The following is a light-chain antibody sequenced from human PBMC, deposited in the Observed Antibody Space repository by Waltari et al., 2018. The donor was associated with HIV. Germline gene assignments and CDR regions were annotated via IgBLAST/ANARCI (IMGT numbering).Light chain of an antibody. J-gene: IGKJ4*01. CDR1: PSVSRH. Sequence: ELVLTQSPATLYVSPGERAILPCRASPSVSRHLAWYQQKSAQAPRLLIYSTSTRAAGTPGRFTGSGSGTDFALTITGVEPADVAVYYCQQRGTWPPVTFGGGTKVEI. CDR2: STS. V-gene: IGKV3-11*01. CDR3: QQRGTWPPVT.